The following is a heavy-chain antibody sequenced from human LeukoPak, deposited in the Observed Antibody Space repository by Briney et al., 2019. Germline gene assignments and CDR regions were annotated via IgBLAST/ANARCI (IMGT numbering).Heavy chain of an antibody. CDR1: GGSISSFY. CDR2: IYYSEST. CDR3: ARDLFDGYSSDY. J-gene: IGHJ4*02. Sequence: PSETLSLTCTVSGGSISSFYWSWIRQPTGRGLEGIGYIYYSESTNHNASLKSRVHISIDTSKNQFSLKLSSVTAADTAVYYCARDLFDGYSSDYWGQGTLVTVSS. D-gene: IGHD5-24*01. V-gene: IGHV4-59*01.